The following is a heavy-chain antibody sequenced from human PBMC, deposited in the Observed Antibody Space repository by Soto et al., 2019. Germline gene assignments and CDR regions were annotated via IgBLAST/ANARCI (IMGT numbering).Heavy chain of an antibody. J-gene: IGHJ4*02. V-gene: IGHV3-23*01. CDR3: ASSSSNRGYDY. Sequence: EVLLLESGGGLVPPGGSLGLSCAASGFTFSSCAMCWVRQAPGKGLEWVSAISDSAGSTYYADSVKGRFTISRDNSKNTLYLQMNSLKAEDTAVYYCASSSSNRGYDYWGQGTLVTVSS. CDR2: ISDSAGST. CDR1: GFTFSSCA. D-gene: IGHD3-10*01.